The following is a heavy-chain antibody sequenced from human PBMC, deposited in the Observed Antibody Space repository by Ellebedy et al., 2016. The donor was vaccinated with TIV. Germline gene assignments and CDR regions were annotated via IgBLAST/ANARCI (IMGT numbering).Heavy chain of an antibody. CDR3: AKADSYSSSPDD. D-gene: IGHD2-2*01. CDR1: GFSFNSYA. V-gene: IGHV3-23*01. J-gene: IGHJ4*02. CDR2: ISNTGSRT. Sequence: GESLKISCAASGFSFNSYAMSWVRQAPGKGLEWVSTISNTGSRTYYADSVEGRFIISRDNSKRTLFLQMNSLRAEDTALYYCAKADSYSSSPDDWGQGTLVTVSS.